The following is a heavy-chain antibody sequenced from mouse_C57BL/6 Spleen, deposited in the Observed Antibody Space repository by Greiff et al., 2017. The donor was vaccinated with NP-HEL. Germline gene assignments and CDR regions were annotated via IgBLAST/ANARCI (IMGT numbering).Heavy chain of an antibody. CDR1: GYTFTDYE. Sequence: VQLQQSGAELVRPGASVTLSCKASGYTFTDYEMHWVKQTPVHGLEWIGAIDPETGGTAYNQKFKGKAILTADKSSSTAYMELRSLTSEDSAVYYCTRWDSSGLAWFAYWGQGTLVTVSA. V-gene: IGHV1-15*01. J-gene: IGHJ3*01. CDR2: IDPETGGT. CDR3: TRWDSSGLAWFAY. D-gene: IGHD3-2*02.